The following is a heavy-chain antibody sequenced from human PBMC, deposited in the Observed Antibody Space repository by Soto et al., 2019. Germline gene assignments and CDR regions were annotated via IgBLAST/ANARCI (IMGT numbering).Heavy chain of an antibody. CDR2: INHSGST. CDR3: ARVARDCSGGSCYLVLPF. J-gene: IGHJ4*02. D-gene: IGHD2-15*01. CDR1: GESFSGYV. Sequence: PSETLSLTCAVYGESFSGYVWTWIRQTPGKGLQWIGQINHSGSTNYNPSLKSRVTISVDTSKNQFSLKLSSVTAADTAVYYCARVARDCSGGSCYLVLPFWGQGTLVTVSS. V-gene: IGHV4-34*01.